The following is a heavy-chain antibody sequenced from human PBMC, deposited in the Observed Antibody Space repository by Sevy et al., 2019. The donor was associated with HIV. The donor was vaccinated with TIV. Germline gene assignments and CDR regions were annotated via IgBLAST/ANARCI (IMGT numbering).Heavy chain of an antibody. D-gene: IGHD3-22*01. CDR2: FDPEDEET. J-gene: IGHJ4*02. CDR3: ATTKDYYDSSGSPFDY. Sequence: ASVKVSCKVSGYTLSELSMHWVRLAPGKGLEWMGSFDPEDEETTYAQKFQGRVTMTEDTSTDTAYMELSSLRSDDTAVYYCATTKDYYDSSGSPFDYWGQRTLVTVSS. V-gene: IGHV1-24*01. CDR1: GYTLSELS.